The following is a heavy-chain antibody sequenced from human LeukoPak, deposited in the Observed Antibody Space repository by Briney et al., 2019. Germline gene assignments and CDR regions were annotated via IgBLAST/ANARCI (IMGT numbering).Heavy chain of an antibody. Sequence: SETLSLTCTVSGGSISSGGYYWSWIRQHPGKGLEWIGYIYYSGSTYYNPSLKSRVTISVDTSKNQFSLKLNSVTAADTALYYCARGVRMGAYSGFRHWGQGTLVTVSS. D-gene: IGHD1-26*01. CDR1: GGSISSGGYY. CDR2: IYYSGST. CDR3: ARGVRMGAYSGFRH. V-gene: IGHV4-61*08. J-gene: IGHJ1*01.